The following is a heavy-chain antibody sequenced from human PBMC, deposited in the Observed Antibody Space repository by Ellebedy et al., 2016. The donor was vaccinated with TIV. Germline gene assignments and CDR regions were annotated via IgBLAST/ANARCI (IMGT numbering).Heavy chain of an antibody. D-gene: IGHD2-2*01. CDR3: ARCYCSSTSCSGYYYYYGLDV. Sequence: MPSETLSLTCTVSGGSISSYYWSWIRQPPGKGLEWIGSIYYSGSTYYNPSLKSRVTISVDTSKNQFSLKLSSVTAADTAVYYCARCYCSSTSCSGYYYYYGLDVWGQGTTVTVSS. J-gene: IGHJ6*02. CDR1: GGSISSYY. V-gene: IGHV4-59*05. CDR2: IYYSGST.